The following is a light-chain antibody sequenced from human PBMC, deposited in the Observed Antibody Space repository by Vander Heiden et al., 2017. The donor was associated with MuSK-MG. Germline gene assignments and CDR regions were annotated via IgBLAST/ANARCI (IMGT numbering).Light chain of an antibody. CDR2: EVN. J-gene: IGLJ2*01. V-gene: IGLV2-8*01. Sequence: QSALTQPPSASGSPGQSVAISCTGTSSDIGAYNYVSWYQQHPGKPPKLIIYEVNKRPSGVPDRFSGSKSGNTASLTVSGLQAEDEYDYYCTSYGGAKVFGGGTKLTVL. CDR3: TSYGGAKV. CDR1: SSDIGAYNY.